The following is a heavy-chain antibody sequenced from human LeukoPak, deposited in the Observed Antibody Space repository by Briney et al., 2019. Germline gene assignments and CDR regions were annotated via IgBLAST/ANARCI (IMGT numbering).Heavy chain of an antibody. J-gene: IGHJ3*02. CDR2: IYTSGST. D-gene: IGHD6-6*01. CDR1: GGSISSGSYY. V-gene: IGHV4-61*02. Sequence: PSQTLSLTCTVSGGSISSGSYYWSWIRQPAGQGLEWIGRIYTSGSTNYNPSLKSRVTISVDTSKNQFSLKLSSVTAADTAVYYCARSSSSAQGAFDIWGQGTMVTVSS. CDR3: ARSSSSAQGAFDI.